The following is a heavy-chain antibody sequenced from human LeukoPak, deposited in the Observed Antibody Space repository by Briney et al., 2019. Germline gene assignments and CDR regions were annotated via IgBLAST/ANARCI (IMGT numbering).Heavy chain of an antibody. D-gene: IGHD3-16*01. J-gene: IGHJ4*02. Sequence: ASVKVSCKASRYTFTSYYTHWVLQAPGQGLEWMGIINPSGGSTSYAQKFQGRVTMTRDTSTSTVYMELSSLRSEDTAVYYCAREYEPLFDYWGQGTLVTVSS. V-gene: IGHV1-46*01. CDR2: INPSGGST. CDR1: RYTFTSYY. CDR3: AREYEPLFDY.